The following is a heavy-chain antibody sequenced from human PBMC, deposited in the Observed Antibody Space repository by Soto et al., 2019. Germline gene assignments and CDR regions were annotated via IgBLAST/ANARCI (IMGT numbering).Heavy chain of an antibody. J-gene: IGHJ4*02. CDR3: ARAPIISGGSCDY. V-gene: IGHV1-2*04. D-gene: IGHD2-15*01. CDR2: INPNSGGT. CDR1: GYTFTGYY. Sequence: ASVKVSCKASGYTFTGYYMHWVRQAPGQGLEWMGWINPNSGGTNYAQKFQGWVTMTRDTSISTAYMELSRLRSDDTAVYYCARAPIISGGSCDYWGQGTLVTVSS.